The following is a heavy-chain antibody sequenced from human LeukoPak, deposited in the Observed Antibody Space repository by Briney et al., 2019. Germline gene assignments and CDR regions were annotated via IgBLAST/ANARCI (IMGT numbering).Heavy chain of an antibody. J-gene: IGHJ3*02. CDR1: GFTFTSYG. Sequence: GGSLTLSCAASGFTFTSYGFHWVRQAPGKPLEWVAFMSYNGNKKYGDSVKGRFTISRDNAKNTLHLQMNDLRPDDTAVYYCARDPLDISRWANAFDIWGQGTMVTVSS. D-gene: IGHD2-2*03. CDR2: MSYNGNK. CDR3: ARDPLDISRWANAFDI. V-gene: IGHV3-30*03.